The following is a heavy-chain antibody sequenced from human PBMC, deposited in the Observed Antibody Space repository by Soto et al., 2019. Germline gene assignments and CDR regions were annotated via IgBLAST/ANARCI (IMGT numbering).Heavy chain of an antibody. CDR1: GYTFTTYY. V-gene: IGHV1-46*01. CDR2: ISPDGGRT. Sequence: ASVKVSCKASGYTFTTYYMHWVRQAPGQGLEWMGIISPDGGRTSYAQKFQGRVTMTRDTSTSTVYMELSSLRSEDTAVYYCAKDRTHNCGGDCYSFFFDYWGQGTLVTVSS. D-gene: IGHD2-21*02. CDR3: AKDRTHNCGGDCYSFFFDY. J-gene: IGHJ4*02.